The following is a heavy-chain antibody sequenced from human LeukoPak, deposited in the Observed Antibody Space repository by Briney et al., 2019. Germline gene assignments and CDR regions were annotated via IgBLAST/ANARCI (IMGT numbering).Heavy chain of an antibody. CDR1: GFTFDDYT. CDR2: ISWNSDSI. J-gene: IGHJ4*02. D-gene: IGHD2-15*01. V-gene: IGHV3-9*01. Sequence: GRSLRLSCAASGFTFDDYTMHWVRQVPGKGLEWVSGISWNSDSIGYADSVKGRFTISRDNAKNSLYLQMNSLRAEDTALYYCAKDYRASLDTPDYWGQGTLVTVSS. CDR3: AKDYRASLDTPDY.